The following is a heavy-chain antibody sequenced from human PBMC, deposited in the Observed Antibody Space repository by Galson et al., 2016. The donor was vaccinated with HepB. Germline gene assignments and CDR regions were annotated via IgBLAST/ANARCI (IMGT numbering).Heavy chain of an antibody. CDR3: ARGAKCSGWSFYFDY. D-gene: IGHD6-19*01. CDR1: GFTFSSYD. J-gene: IGHJ4*02. Sequence: SLRLSCAASGFTFSSYDMYWVRQAPGKGLEWVSFISDASSNIYYADSVKGRFTISRDNAKNSLYLQMTCLRAEDTAVYYCARGAKCSGWSFYFDYWGQGTRVTVSS. CDR2: ISDASSNI. V-gene: IGHV3-21*01.